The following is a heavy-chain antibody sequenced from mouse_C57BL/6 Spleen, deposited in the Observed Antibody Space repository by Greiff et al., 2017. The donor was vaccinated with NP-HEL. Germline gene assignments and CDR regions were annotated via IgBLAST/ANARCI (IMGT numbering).Heavy chain of an antibody. J-gene: IGHJ4*01. CDR1: GFTFSSYA. V-gene: IGHV5-4*03. Sequence: EVMLVESGGGLVKPGGSLKLSCAASGFTFSSYAMSWVRQTPEKRLEWVATISDGGSYTYYPDNVKGRFTISRDNAKNNLYLQMSHLKSEDTAMYYCAHLGMDYWGQGTSVTVSS. CDR2: ISDGGSYT. D-gene: IGHD4-1*01. CDR3: AHLGMDY.